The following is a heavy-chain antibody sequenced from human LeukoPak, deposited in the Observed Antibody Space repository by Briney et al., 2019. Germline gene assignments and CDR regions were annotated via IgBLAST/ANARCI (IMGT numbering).Heavy chain of an antibody. CDR1: GFTFSSYS. CDR3: ARERLTYCSGGSCYSGKDY. V-gene: IGHV3-21*01. CDR2: ISSSRSDI. D-gene: IGHD2-15*01. Sequence: GGSLRLSCAASGFTFSSYSMKGVRQARGKGVEWVSYISSSRSDIYYADCVKGRFTIYRENDKNSLYLQIHRLRAEDRAVYYCARERLTYCSGGSCYSGKDYLGQGTLVTVSS. J-gene: IGHJ4*02.